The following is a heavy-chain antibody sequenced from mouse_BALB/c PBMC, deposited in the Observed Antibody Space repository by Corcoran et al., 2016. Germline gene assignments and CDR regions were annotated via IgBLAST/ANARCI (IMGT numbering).Heavy chain of an antibody. Sequence: QIQLVQSGPELKKPGETVKISCKASGYTFTNYGMNWVKQAPGKGLKWMGWINTYTGEPTYADDFKGRFAFSLEISASTAYLQINNLKNEDTATYFCARAPRHYYAMDYWGQGTSVTVSS. J-gene: IGHJ4*01. CDR1: GYTFTNYG. V-gene: IGHV9-3-1*01. CDR2: INTYTGEP. CDR3: ARAPRHYYAMDY.